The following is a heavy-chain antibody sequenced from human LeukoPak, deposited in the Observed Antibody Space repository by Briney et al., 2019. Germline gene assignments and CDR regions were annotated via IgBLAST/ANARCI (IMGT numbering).Heavy chain of an antibody. CDR1: GFTFSNYA. CDR2: ISYDGTDK. Sequence: GRYLRLSCAASGFTFSNYAMHWVRQAPGKGLEWVALISYDGTDKYYADSVKGRPTISRDNSKNTLYLQMNSLRAEDTAVYYCARYAWSLGPAPGTPLFDYWGQGTLVTVSS. CDR3: ARYAWSLGPAPGTPLFDY. V-gene: IGHV3-30*04. J-gene: IGHJ4*02. D-gene: IGHD6-13*01.